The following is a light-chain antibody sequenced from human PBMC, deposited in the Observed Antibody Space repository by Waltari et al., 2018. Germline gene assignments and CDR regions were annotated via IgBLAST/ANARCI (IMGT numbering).Light chain of an antibody. CDR2: AAS. CDR1: QSTSSY. Sequence: DIQMTESPSSLSASVGDRVTITCRASQSTSSYLNWYQQKPGKAAQLLIYAASSLPSGVPSRFSGSGSGTDFTLTISSLQPEDFATYYCQPSYSTPYTFGQGTKLEIK. J-gene: IGKJ2*01. CDR3: QPSYSTPYT. V-gene: IGKV1-39*01.